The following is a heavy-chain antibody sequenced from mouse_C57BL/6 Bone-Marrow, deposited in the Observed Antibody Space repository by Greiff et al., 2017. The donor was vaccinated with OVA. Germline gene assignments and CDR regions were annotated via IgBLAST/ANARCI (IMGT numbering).Heavy chain of an antibody. D-gene: IGHD2-1*01. Sequence: VQLQQPGAELVKPGASVKIPCKASGYTFTDYNMDWVKQSHGKSLEWIGDINPNNGGTIYNQKFKGKATLTVDKSSSTAYMELRSLTSEDTAVYYCARTNGNYGGWYFDVWGTGTTVTVSS. V-gene: IGHV1-18*01. J-gene: IGHJ1*03. CDR1: GYTFTDYN. CDR3: ARTNGNYGGWYFDV. CDR2: INPNNGGT.